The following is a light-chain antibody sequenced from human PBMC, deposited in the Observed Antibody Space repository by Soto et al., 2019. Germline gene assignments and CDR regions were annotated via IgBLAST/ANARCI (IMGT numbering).Light chain of an antibody. Sequence: DIQMTQSPSTLSASVGDRVTITCRASQSISSWLAWYQQKPGKAPRLLIYKTSNLGSGVPSRFSGSGSGTELTLTISGLQPDDFATYYCQQYDRSYTFGPGTKLEIK. V-gene: IGKV1-5*03. CDR3: QQYDRSYT. CDR2: KTS. CDR1: QSISSW. J-gene: IGKJ2*01.